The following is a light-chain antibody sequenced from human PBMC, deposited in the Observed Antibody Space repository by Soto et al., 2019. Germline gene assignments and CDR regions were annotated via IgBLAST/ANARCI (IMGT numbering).Light chain of an antibody. CDR3: QQRSNWPPVCT. CDR2: DAS. J-gene: IGKJ5*01. V-gene: IGKV3-11*01. Sequence: EIVLTQSPATLSLSPVERAILCFISIQSVSSYLAWYQQTPGQAPRLLIYDASNRATGIPARFSGSGSGTDFTLTISSLEPEDFAVYYCQQRSNWPPVCTFGQGTRLEIK. CDR1: QSVSSY.